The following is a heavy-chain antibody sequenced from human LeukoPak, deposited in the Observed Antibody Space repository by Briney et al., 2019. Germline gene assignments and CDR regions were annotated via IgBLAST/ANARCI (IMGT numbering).Heavy chain of an antibody. CDR3: ARMTVSGRDNWFDP. CDR1: GYTFTSYD. D-gene: IGHD6-19*01. J-gene: IGHJ5*02. V-gene: IGHV1-8*03. CDR2: LNPNSGNT. Sequence: ASVKVSCKASGYTFTSYDINWVRQATGQGLEWMGWLNPNSGNTGYAQKFQGRVTISRNTSINTAYMELSSLGSGDTAVYYCARMTVSGRDNWFDPWGQGTLVTVSS.